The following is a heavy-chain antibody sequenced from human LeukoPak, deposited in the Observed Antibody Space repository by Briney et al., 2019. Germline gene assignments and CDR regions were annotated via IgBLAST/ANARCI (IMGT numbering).Heavy chain of an antibody. Sequence: SVKVSCKASGYTFTGYYMHWVRQAPGQGLEWMGWINPNSGGTNYAQKFQGRVTMTRDTSISTAYMELSRLRSDDTAVYYCARVVAPDNWFDPWGQGTLVTVSS. D-gene: IGHD2-15*01. V-gene: IGHV1-2*02. J-gene: IGHJ5*02. CDR1: GYTFTGYY. CDR2: INPNSGGT. CDR3: ARVVAPDNWFDP.